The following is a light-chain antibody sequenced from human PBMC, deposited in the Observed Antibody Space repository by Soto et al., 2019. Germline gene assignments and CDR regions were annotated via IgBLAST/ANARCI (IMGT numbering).Light chain of an antibody. CDR1: QDIGTS. CDR3: QQLNTYPLT. CDR2: AAS. V-gene: IGKV1-9*01. Sequence: DIQLTQSPSFLSASVRDRVTITCRASQDIGTSLAWYQQRPGKAPKVLITAASTSQGEVPPRFSGSGSGTEFTLTISSLQPEDLATYYCQQLNTYPLTFGGGTKVEI. J-gene: IGKJ4*01.